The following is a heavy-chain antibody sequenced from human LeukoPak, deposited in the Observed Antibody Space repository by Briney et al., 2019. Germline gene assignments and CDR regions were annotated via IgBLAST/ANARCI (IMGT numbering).Heavy chain of an antibody. J-gene: IGHJ4*02. CDR2: INHSGST. V-gene: IGHV4-34*01. CDR3: ARASVVTDY. CDR1: GGSFSGYY. Sequence: PSETLSLTCAVYGGSFSGYYWSWIRQPPGKGLEWIGEINHSGSTNYNPSLKSRVTISVDTSKNQFSLKLSSVTAADTAVYYCARASVVTDYWGQRTLVTVSP. D-gene: IGHD4-23*01.